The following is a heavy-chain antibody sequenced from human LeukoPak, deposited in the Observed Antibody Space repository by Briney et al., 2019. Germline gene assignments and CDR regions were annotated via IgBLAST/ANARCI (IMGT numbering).Heavy chain of an antibody. D-gene: IGHD1-26*01. V-gene: IGHV3-7*01. CDR3: ARDTDGSLDY. J-gene: IGHJ4*02. CDR2: IKQDGSTK. Sequence: GGSLRLSCAASGFTFSNPWMAWVRQAPGKGLEWVANIKQDGSTKHYADSLKGRFTISRDNPKNSVYVQMNSLRADDTAVYYCARDTDGSLDYWGQGILVTVAS. CDR1: GFTFSNPW.